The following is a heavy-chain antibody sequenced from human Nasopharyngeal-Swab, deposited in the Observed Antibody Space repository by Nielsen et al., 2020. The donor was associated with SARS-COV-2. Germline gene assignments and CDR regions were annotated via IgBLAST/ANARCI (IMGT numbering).Heavy chain of an antibody. D-gene: IGHD4-23*01. CDR3: AQESRSVGNLDY. CDR1: GFTFSSYS. V-gene: IGHV3-21*04. CDR2: ISSSSSYI. J-gene: IGHJ4*02. Sequence: GGSLRLSCAASGFTFSSYSMNWVRQAPGKGLEWVSSISSSSSYIYYADSVKGRFTISRDNAKNSLYLQMNSLRTEDTALYYCAQESRSVGNLDYWGQGTRVTASS.